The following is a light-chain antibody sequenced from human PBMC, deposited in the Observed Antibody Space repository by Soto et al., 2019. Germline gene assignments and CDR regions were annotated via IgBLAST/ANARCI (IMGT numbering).Light chain of an antibody. Sequence: QSVLTQPRSVSGSPGQSATISCTGTSSDVGGYNYVSWYQQHPGKAPKLMIYDVSKRPSGVPDRFSGSKSGNTASLTISGLQAEDEADYYCCSYAGSYKGYVFGTGTKLTVL. CDR1: SSDVGGYNY. CDR2: DVS. CDR3: CSYAGSYKGYV. J-gene: IGLJ1*01. V-gene: IGLV2-11*01.